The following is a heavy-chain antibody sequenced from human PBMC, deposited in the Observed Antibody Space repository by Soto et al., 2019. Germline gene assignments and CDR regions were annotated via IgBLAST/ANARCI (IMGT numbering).Heavy chain of an antibody. J-gene: IGHJ4*02. CDR2: IYYTGST. V-gene: IGHV4-59*08. CDR1: GGSISSYY. Sequence: SETLSLTCTVSGGSISSYYWSWIRQPPGKGLEWIGYIYYTGSTNYNPSLKSRVTISVDTSKNQFSLSLTSVTAADTAVYYCARHSGGYIGFDFSYWGQGALVTVSS. CDR3: ARHSGGYIGFDFSY. D-gene: IGHD5-12*01.